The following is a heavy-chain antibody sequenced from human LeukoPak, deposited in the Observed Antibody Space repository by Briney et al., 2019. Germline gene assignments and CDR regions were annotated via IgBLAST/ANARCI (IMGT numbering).Heavy chain of an antibody. J-gene: IGHJ5*02. V-gene: IGHV4-4*07. D-gene: IGHD1-7*01. CDR3: ARDSGTTGEVKFDP. CDR2: IYVTGST. Sequence: SETLSLTCTVSGASISSYYWSWLRQPAGKALEWIGRIYVTGSTTYNPSLESRVTMSLDTSKNHFSLKLRSVTAADTAVYYCARDSGTTGEVKFDPWGQGTLVTVSS. CDR1: GASISSYY.